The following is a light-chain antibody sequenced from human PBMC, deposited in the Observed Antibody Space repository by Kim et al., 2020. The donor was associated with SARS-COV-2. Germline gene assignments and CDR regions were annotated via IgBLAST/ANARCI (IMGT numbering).Light chain of an antibody. Sequence: SASVGDRFTLTCRASQSISSYLNWYQQKPGKAPNLLFYAASSLQSGVPSRFSGSGSGTDFTLTISSLQPEDFATYYCHQSYSTPYTFGQGTKLEIK. CDR3: HQSYSTPYT. CDR1: QSISSY. J-gene: IGKJ2*01. V-gene: IGKV1-39*01. CDR2: AAS.